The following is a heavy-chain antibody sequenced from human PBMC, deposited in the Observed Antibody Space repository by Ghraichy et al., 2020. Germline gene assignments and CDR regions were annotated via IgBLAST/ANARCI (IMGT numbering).Heavy chain of an antibody. V-gene: IGHV3-11*01. CDR3: ARDQSYDY. CDR1: GFTFSDYY. CDR2: ISKSEII. Sequence: GGSLRLSCEASGFTFSDYYMSWIRQAPGKGLEWVSYISKSEIIYYADSVKGRFTISRDNAKNSLYLQMNSLRAEDTAVYYCARDQSYDYWGQGTLVTVSS. D-gene: IGHD1-26*01. J-gene: IGHJ4*02.